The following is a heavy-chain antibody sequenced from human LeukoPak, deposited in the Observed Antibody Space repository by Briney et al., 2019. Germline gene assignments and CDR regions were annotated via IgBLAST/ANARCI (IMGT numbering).Heavy chain of an antibody. Sequence: GGSLRLSCAASGFSFSRYYVNWVRQAPGKGLEWVSCISSSSTYIYYADSVRGRFAISRDNAKNSLYLQMNSLRAEDTAVYYCVRENHGSFDYWGQGSLVTVSS. CDR3: VRENHGSFDY. J-gene: IGHJ4*02. CDR1: GFSFSRYY. V-gene: IGHV3-21*01. CDR2: ISSSSTYI. D-gene: IGHD1-14*01.